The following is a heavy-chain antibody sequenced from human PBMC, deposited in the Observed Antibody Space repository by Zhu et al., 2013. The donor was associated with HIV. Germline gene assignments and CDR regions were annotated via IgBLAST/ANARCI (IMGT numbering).Heavy chain of an antibody. CDR3: AREYSSSWYRPSKNWFDP. CDR1: GGSISSYY. V-gene: IGHV4-59*01. D-gene: IGHD6-13*01. CDR2: IYYSGST. Sequence: QVQLQESGPGLVKPSETLSLTCTVSGGSISSYYWSWIRQPPGKGLEWIGYIYYSGSTNYNPSLKSRVTISVDTSKNQFSLKLSSVTAADTAVYYCAREYSSSWYRPSKNWFDPWGQGTLVTVSS. J-gene: IGHJ5*02.